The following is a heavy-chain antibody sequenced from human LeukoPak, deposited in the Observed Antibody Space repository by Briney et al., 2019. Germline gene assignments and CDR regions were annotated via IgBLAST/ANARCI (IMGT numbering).Heavy chain of an antibody. J-gene: IGHJ3*01. V-gene: IGHV4-61*02. CDR1: GGSITTVSYC. Sequence: PSETLSLTCTVSGGSITTVSYCWIWLRQPAGKGLEWSGRIYTTGSTDNNPSLKSRVTISVDTSNNQFSLRLTSVTAADTAVYYCARAPTSSTSSSSPFVLWGQGTMVTVSS. D-gene: IGHD2-2*01. CDR3: ARAPTSSTSSSSPFVL. CDR2: IYTTGST.